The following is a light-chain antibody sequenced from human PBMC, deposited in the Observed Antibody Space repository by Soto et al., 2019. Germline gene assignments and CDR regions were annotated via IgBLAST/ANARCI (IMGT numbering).Light chain of an antibody. CDR1: QSVSSY. CDR2: DAS. CDR3: QQGSNWPVT. Sequence: EIVLTQSPATLSLSPGERATLSCRASQSVSSYLAWYQQKPGQAPRLLIYDASNRSTGIPARFSGSGSGTDFTLTISSLETADFAVYYCQQGSNWPVTFGPGTRVEIK. J-gene: IGKJ1*01. V-gene: IGKV3-11*01.